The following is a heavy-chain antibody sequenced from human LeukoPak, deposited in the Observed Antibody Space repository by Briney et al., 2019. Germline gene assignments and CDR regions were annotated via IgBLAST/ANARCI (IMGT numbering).Heavy chain of an antibody. CDR3: ARLASSGWSHCDY. CDR1: GGSISGYY. CDR2: IYYSGST. J-gene: IGHJ4*02. D-gene: IGHD6-19*01. V-gene: IGHV4-59*08. Sequence: SETLSLTCTVSGGSISGYYWSWIRQPPGKGPEWIGYIYYSGSTNYNPSLKSRVTISVDTSKNQFSLKMNSVAAADTAVYYCARLASSGWSHCDYWGQGTLVTVSS.